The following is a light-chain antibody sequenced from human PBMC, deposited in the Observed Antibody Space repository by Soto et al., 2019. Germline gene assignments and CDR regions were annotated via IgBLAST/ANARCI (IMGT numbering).Light chain of an antibody. J-gene: IGKJ1*01. V-gene: IGKV1-5*01. Sequence: DIQMTMSPSTLSASVRDRVTITCRASQSISSWLAWYQQKPGKAPKLLIYDASSLESGVPSRFSGSGSGTEFTLTINSLQPDDFATYYCQQYYSYPRTFGQGTKVDIK. CDR1: QSISSW. CDR3: QQYYSYPRT. CDR2: DAS.